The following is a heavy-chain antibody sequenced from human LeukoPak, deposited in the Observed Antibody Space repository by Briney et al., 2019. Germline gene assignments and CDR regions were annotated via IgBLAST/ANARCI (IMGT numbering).Heavy chain of an antibody. Sequence: SETLSLTCSVSGGSIRNYYWTWIRQPPGKGLEWIGHVSNSGSTKYNPSLKSRVTISIDTSKKHFSLRLSSVTAADTAVYYCASRAYYDSSGLDYWGQGILVTVSS. D-gene: IGHD3-22*01. J-gene: IGHJ4*02. CDR3: ASRAYYDSSGLDY. V-gene: IGHV4-59*08. CDR1: GGSIRNYY. CDR2: VSNSGST.